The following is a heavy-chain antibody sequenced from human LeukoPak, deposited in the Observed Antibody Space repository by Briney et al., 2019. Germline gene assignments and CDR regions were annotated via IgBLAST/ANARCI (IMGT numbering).Heavy chain of an antibody. V-gene: IGHV4-34*01. CDR2: INHSRST. D-gene: IGHD3-10*01. Sequence: SETLSLTCAVYGGSFSGYYWSWIRQPPGKGLEWIGEINHSRSTNYNPSLKSRVTISVDTSKNQFSLKLSSVTAADTAVYYCARTMVRGVIMDYFDYWGQGTLVTVSS. CDR3: ARTMVRGVIMDYFDY. J-gene: IGHJ4*02. CDR1: GGSFSGYY.